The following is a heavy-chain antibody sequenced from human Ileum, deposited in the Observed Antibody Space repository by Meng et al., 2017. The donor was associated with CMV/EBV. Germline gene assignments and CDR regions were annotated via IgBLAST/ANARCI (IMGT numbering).Heavy chain of an antibody. CDR2: TAYRSKWDY. Sequence: QIQPQQSGPGLLKPSQTHSLTCDISGDSASTNNVAWNWIRQSPLRGLEWLGRTAYRSKWDYEYSVSVKIRITISPDTSKNHFSLQLRSVTPEDTAVYYCARESELLRFDHWGQGTLVTVSS. CDR1: GDSASTNNVA. CDR3: ARESELLRFDH. D-gene: IGHD6-6*01. V-gene: IGHV6-1*01. J-gene: IGHJ4*02.